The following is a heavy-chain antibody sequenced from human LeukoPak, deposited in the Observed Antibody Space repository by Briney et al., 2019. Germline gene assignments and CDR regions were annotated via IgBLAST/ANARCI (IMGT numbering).Heavy chain of an antibody. J-gene: IGHJ4*02. V-gene: IGHV3-23*01. D-gene: IGHD1-26*01. Sequence: QXPGKGXXXVSTISGGGGSTYYADSVKGRFTISRDNSKNTLYLQVNSLRAEDTAVYYCAKGGKWDVTPFDYWGQGTLVTVSS. CDR2: ISGGGGST. CDR3: AKGGKWDVTPFDY.